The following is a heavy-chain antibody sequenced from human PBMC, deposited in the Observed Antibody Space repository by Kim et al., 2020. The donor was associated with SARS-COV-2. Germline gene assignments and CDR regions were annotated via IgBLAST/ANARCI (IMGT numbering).Heavy chain of an antibody. CDR3: ARGTYYYGSGSYSSAYFDY. J-gene: IGHJ4*02. CDR1: GGSISSGDYY. D-gene: IGHD3-10*01. V-gene: IGHV4-30-4*01. CDR2: IYYSGST. Sequence: SETLSLTCTVSGGSISSGDYYWSWIRQPPGKGLEWIGYIYYSGSTYYNPSLKSRVTISVDTSKNQLSLKLSSVTAADTAVYYCARGTYYYGSGSYSSAYFDYWGQGTLVTVSS.